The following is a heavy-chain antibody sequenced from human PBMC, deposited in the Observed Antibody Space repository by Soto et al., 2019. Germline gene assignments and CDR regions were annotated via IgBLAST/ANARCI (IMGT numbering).Heavy chain of an antibody. D-gene: IGHD2-2*02. Sequence: GGSLRLSCAASGFTFSRYGMYWVSQAPGQXLEWVALIWYDGSHKYYADSVKGRFTISRDNSKNTLYLQMNSLRAEDTAVYYCARDRGYCSSTSGYTDYYYDMDVWGQGTTVTVSS. J-gene: IGHJ6*02. CDR3: ARDRGYCSSTSGYTDYYYDMDV. V-gene: IGHV3-33*07. CDR1: GFTFSRYG. CDR2: IWYDGSHK.